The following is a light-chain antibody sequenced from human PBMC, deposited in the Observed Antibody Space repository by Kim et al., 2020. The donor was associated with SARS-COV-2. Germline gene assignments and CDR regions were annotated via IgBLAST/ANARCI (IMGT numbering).Light chain of an antibody. V-gene: IGLV1-40*01. J-gene: IGLJ1*01. CDR2: SNS. CDR1: SSNIGGGYD. Sequence: QSGLTQPPSVSGAPGQRVTISCTGSSSNIGGGYDVLWYRQLPGAAPRILIYSNSVRFSGVPDRFSGSRSGTSASLAITGLQTEDEAAYFCQSYDSSLTGYVFGTGTKVTVL. CDR3: QSYDSSLTGYV.